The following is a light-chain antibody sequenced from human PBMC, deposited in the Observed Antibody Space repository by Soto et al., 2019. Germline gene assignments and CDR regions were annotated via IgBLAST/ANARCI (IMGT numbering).Light chain of an antibody. Sequence: EIVLTQSPATLSLSPGERGTLSCRASQSVSSDLAWYQQRPGQAPRLLIHDASNRATGIPARFSGSGSGTDVTLTISSLEPEDFAVYYCQQRSKWPITFGQGTRLEIQ. CDR1: QSVSSD. V-gene: IGKV3-11*01. CDR3: QQRSKWPIT. CDR2: DAS. J-gene: IGKJ5*01.